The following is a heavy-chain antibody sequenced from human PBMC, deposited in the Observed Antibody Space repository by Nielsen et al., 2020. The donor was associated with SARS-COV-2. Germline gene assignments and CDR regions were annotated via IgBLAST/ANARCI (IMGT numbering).Heavy chain of an antibody. V-gene: IGHV3-33*06. CDR2: IWYDGSNK. CDR3: AKDKDIVATIGGYFDY. D-gene: IGHD5-12*01. J-gene: IGHJ4*02. CDR1: GFTFSSYA. Sequence: GGSLRLSCAASGFTFSSYAMSWVRQAPGKGLEWVAVIWYDGSNKYYADSVKGRFTISRDNSKNTLYLQMNSLRAEDTAVYYCAKDKDIVATIGGYFDYWGQGTLVTVSS.